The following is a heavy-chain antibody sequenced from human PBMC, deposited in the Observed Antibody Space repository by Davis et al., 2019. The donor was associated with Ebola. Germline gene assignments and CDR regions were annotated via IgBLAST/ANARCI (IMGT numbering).Heavy chain of an antibody. CDR2: IIPKFGTP. CDR3: AKLYGSGSLFDS. Sequence: SVKVSCKASGYTFTGYYIHWVRQAPGQGLEWMGGIIPKFGTPTYAQSFQGRVTITADESTSTAYVELSGLRFEDTAVYYCAKLYGSGSLFDSWGQGTLITVSS. V-gene: IGHV1-69*13. D-gene: IGHD3-10*01. CDR1: GYTFTGYY. J-gene: IGHJ4*02.